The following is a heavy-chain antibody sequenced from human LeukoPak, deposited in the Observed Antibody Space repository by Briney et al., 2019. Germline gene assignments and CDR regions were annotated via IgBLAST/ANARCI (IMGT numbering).Heavy chain of an antibody. CDR2: INPYSGDT. CDR3: ARGSFCSGGSCYSNWFDP. Sequence: VASVKVSCKASGYTFTGYYVHWVRQAPGQGLKWMGWINPYSGDTNYAQNFQGRVTMTRDTSISTAYMELSSLRSEDTAVYYCARGSFCSGGSCYSNWFDPWGQGTLVTVSS. CDR1: GYTFTGYY. J-gene: IGHJ5*02. V-gene: IGHV1-2*02. D-gene: IGHD2-15*01.